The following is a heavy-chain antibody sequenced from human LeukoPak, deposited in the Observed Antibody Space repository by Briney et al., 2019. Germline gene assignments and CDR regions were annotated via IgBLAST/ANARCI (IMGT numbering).Heavy chain of an antibody. CDR1: GYTFTNYG. CDR3: ARTYYYDSSGYYYGHWFDP. D-gene: IGHD3-22*01. CDR2: ISAVNGNT. J-gene: IGHJ5*02. Sequence: SSVKVSCRASGYTFTNYGISWVRQAPGQGLGWMGWISAVNGNTNYAQKLQGRVTMTTETSTSTAYMELRSLRSDDTAIYYCARTYYYDSSGYYYGHWFDPWGQGTLVTVSS. V-gene: IGHV1-18*01.